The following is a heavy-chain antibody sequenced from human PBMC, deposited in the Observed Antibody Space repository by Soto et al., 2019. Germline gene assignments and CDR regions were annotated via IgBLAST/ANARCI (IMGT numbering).Heavy chain of an antibody. CDR1: GFTFDDNA. J-gene: IGHJ4*02. Sequence: ALRLSSAVYGFTFDDNAIHWVRQAPEKGLEWVSGINWKSDIGYADSVKGRFTISRDNAENSLYLQMNSLRAEDTALYYCAISQDRGGRTTFIYWGQGTQVPVSP. D-gene: IGHD3-16*01. CDR2: INWKSDI. CDR3: AISQDRGGRTTFIY. V-gene: IGHV3-9*01.